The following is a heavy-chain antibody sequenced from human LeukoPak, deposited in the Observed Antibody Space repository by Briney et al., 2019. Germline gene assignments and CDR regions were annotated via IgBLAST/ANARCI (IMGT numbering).Heavy chain of an antibody. CDR2: IKQDGSEK. CDR3: ARRFFDY. J-gene: IGHJ4*02. V-gene: IGHV3-7*01. Sequence: ETLSLTCAVPGSSISTYYWSWVRQAPGKGLEWVANIKQDGSEKYYVGSVKGRFTISRDNAKNSLYLQMNSLRVEDTAVYYCARRFFDYWGQGTLVTVSS. CDR1: GSSISTYY.